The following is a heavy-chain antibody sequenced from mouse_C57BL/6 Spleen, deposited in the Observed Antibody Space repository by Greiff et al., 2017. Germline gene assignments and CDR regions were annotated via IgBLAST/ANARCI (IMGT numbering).Heavy chain of an antibody. D-gene: IGHD2-2*01. J-gene: IGHJ4*01. V-gene: IGHV14-1*01. CDR1: GFNIKDYY. Sequence: DVKLQESGAELVRPGASVKLSCTASGFNIKDYYMHWVKQRPEQGLEWIGRIDPEDGDTEYAPKFQGKATMTADTSSNTAYLQLSSLTSEDTAVYYCTTRYGLRAMDYWGQGTSVTVSS. CDR3: TTRYGLRAMDY. CDR2: IDPEDGDT.